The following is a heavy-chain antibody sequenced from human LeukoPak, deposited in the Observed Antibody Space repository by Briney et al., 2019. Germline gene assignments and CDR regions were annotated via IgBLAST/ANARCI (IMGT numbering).Heavy chain of an antibody. CDR1: GFTFDDYG. CDR3: ARARPTLTRISSFDI. D-gene: IGHD4-17*01. V-gene: IGHV3-20*04. Sequence: GGSLRLSCAASGFTFDDYGRSWVRQAPGKGLEWVPGINWNGGSTDYADSVKCRFTISRDNANNSLYLQLHRLRAEDTVLYYCARARPTLTRISSFDIWGQGTMVTVSS. CDR2: INWNGGST. J-gene: IGHJ3*02.